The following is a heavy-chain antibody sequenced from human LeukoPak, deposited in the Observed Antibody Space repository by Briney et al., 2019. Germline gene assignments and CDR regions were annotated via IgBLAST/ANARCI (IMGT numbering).Heavy chain of an antibody. D-gene: IGHD2-2*01. Sequence: SSETLSLTCSVSGGSISSSSNYYWGWIRQPPGKGLEWIGSIYYSGSTYYNTSLKSRVTISVDTSKNQFSLKLSSVTAADTAVYYCARESSSRAYFDYWGQGTLVTVSS. CDR3: ARESSSRAYFDY. CDR2: IYYSGST. V-gene: IGHV4-39*07. CDR1: GGSISSSSNYY. J-gene: IGHJ4*02.